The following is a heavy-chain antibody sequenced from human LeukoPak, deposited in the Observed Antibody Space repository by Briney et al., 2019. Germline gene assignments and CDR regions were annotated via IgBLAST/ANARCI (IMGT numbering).Heavy chain of an antibody. V-gene: IGHV4-59*01. Sequence: SETLSLTCTVSGGSLSSYYWSWIRQPPVKGLEWIGYIYHSGSTNYNPSLRGRVTISGDTSKNQFSLKLNSVTTADTAVYYCASSSSWYRYFDSWGQGTLVTVSS. CDR2: IYHSGST. CDR3: ASSSSWYRYFDS. D-gene: IGHD6-13*01. CDR1: GGSLSSYY. J-gene: IGHJ4*02.